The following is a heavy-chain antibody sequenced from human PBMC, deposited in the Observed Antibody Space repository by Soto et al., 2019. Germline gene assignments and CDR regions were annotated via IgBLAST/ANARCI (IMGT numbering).Heavy chain of an antibody. CDR2: INPNSGGT. V-gene: IGHV1-2*04. Sequence: ASVKVSCKASGYTFTGYYMHWVRQAPGQGLEWMGWINPNSGGTNYAQKFQGWVTMTRDTSISTAYMELSRLRSDDTAVYYCARSEQQLVFDAFDIWGQGTMVTVSS. CDR3: ARSEQQLVFDAFDI. J-gene: IGHJ3*02. CDR1: GYTFTGYY. D-gene: IGHD6-13*01.